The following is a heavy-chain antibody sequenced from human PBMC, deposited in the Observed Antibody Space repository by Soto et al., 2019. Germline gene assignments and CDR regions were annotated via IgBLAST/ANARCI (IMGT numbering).Heavy chain of an antibody. CDR3: AKDRYYYDSSGYYPNYFDY. J-gene: IGHJ4*02. CDR2: ISGSGGST. V-gene: IGHV3-23*01. D-gene: IGHD3-22*01. Sequence: GGSLRLSCAASGVTLSSYAMSWARQTPGKGLEWVSGISGSGGSTYYADSVKGRFTISRDTSKNTLYLQMNSLRAEDTAVYYCAKDRYYYDSSGYYPNYFDYWGQGTLVTVSS. CDR1: GVTLSSYA.